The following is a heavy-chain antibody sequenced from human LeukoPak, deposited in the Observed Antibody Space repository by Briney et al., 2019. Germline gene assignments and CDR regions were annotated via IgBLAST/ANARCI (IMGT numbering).Heavy chain of an antibody. CDR3: RAILTGYYEYYFDY. CDR1: GFTFSSYA. J-gene: IGHJ4*02. CDR2: ISGSGGST. D-gene: IGHD3-9*01. Sequence: GGSLRLSCAASGFTFSSYAMSWVRQAPGKGLEWVSAISGSGGSTYYADSVKGRFTIPRDNSKNTLYLQMNSLRAEDTAVYYCRAILTGYYEYYFDYWGQGTLVTVSS. V-gene: IGHV3-23*01.